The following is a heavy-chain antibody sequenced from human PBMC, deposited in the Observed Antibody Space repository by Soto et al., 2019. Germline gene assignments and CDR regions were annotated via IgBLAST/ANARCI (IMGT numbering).Heavy chain of an antibody. V-gene: IGHV1-18*04. Sequence: ASVKVSCKASGYAFTSFGISWVRQAPGQGLEWMGWISAYNGHTNFAQKLQGRVTMTTDTSTSTAYMELRSLRSDDTAVYYCARVFTDYGDYKYYFDYWGQGTLVTV. CDR1: GYAFTSFG. J-gene: IGHJ4*02. CDR3: ARVFTDYGDYKYYFDY. D-gene: IGHD4-17*01. CDR2: ISAYNGHT.